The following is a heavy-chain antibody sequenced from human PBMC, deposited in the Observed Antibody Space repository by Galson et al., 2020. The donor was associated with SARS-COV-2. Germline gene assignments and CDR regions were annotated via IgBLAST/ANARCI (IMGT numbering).Heavy chain of an antibody. V-gene: IGHV4-34*01. J-gene: IGHJ5*02. CDR2: INHSGST. D-gene: IGHD2-2*01. CDR1: GGSFSGYS. CDR3: ARFSYCSSTSCYENWFDP. Sequence: SQTLSLTRAVHGGSFSGYSWSWIRQPPGKGLEWIGEINHSGSTNYNPSLKSRVTISVDTSKNQFYLKLSSVTAADTAVYYCARFSYCSSTSCYENWFDPWGQGTLVTVSS.